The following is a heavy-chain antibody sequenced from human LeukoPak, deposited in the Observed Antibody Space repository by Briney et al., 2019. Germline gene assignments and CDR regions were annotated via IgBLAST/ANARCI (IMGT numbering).Heavy chain of an antibody. CDR1: GYTFTAHY. Sequence: ASVKVSCKASGYTFTAHYMHWVRQAPGQGLEWMGRINPSSGDTEYGQRFQGRVTLTRETSSSTANMELRRLRSDDTAVYYCARDPGYSYAFDIWGQGTVVIVSS. CDR2: INPSSGDT. D-gene: IGHD2-21*01. J-gene: IGHJ3*02. V-gene: IGHV1-2*06. CDR3: ARDPGYSYAFDI.